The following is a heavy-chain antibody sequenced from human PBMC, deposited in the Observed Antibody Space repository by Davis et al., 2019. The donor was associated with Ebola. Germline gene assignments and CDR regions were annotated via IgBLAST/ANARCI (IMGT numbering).Heavy chain of an antibody. CDR1: GFTFSSYA. J-gene: IGHJ4*02. CDR3: ARELSAFSGYYD. Sequence: GESLKISCAASGFTFSSYAMNWVRQAPGKGLEWVSVLYSGGSAYYADSVRGRFTISRDNSRNTLYLQMNDLRAEDTGVYYCARELSAFSGYYDWGQGTLVSVSS. CDR2: LYSGGSA. V-gene: IGHV3-66*01. D-gene: IGHD3-22*01.